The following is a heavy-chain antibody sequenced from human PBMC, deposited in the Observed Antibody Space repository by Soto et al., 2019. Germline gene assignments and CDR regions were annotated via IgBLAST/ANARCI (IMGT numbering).Heavy chain of an antibody. Sequence: SETLSLACAVSGVSIHNSPSFCGWIRQHPGKGLEFIGSVYYSGCANYNPSLKSIVTVSIYTSNNQFSLRVNSVTAADTAVYYCGLVVGDATHHDVFYSWGRRTSVTGSA. CDR3: GLVVGDATHHDVFYS. D-gene: IGHD2-15*01. CDR2: VYYSGCA. CDR1: GVSIHNSPSF. J-gene: IGHJ5*02. V-gene: IGHV4-39*01.